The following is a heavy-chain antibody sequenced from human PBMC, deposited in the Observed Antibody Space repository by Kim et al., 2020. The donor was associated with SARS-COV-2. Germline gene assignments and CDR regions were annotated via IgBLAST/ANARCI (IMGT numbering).Heavy chain of an antibody. V-gene: IGHV1-46*01. Sequence: ASVKVSCKASGYTFTSYYMHWVRQAPGQGLEWMGIINPSGGSTSYAQKFQGRVTMTRDTSTSTVYMELSSLRSEDTAVYYCARDRGIQLLYYYYYYGMDVWGQGTTVTVSS. CDR3: ARDRGIQLLYYYYYYGMDV. J-gene: IGHJ6*02. CDR2: INPSGGST. D-gene: IGHD5-18*01. CDR1: GYTFTSYY.